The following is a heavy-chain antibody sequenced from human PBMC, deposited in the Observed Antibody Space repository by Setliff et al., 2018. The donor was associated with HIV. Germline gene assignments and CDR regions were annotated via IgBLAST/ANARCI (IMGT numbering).Heavy chain of an antibody. D-gene: IGHD3-9*01. CDR2: IFHGGNT. Sequence: SETLSLTCTVSGGPIRSPNWWSWVRQPPGKGLEWIGEIFHGGNTNYSPSLESRVTLSVDKSKNQFSLRLSSVTAADTAVYSCARRQSYYDILNGPAFDALDIWGQGTKVTVSS. CDR1: GGPIRSPNW. J-gene: IGHJ3*02. CDR3: ARRQSYYDILNGPAFDALDI. V-gene: IGHV4-4*02.